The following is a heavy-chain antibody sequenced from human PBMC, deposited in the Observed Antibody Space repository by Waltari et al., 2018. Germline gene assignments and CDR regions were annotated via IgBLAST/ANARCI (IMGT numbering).Heavy chain of an antibody. CDR3: ARHGGDYGDYYYYYGMDV. CDR2: IYPGDSDT. Sequence: EVQLVQSGAAVTTPGESMTISAMGSGNSLPSYWIRWFPKSPGTCLACMGIIYPGDSDTRYSPSCQGQVTISADKSISTAYLQWSSLKASDTAMYYCARHGGDYGDYYYYYGMDVWGQGTTVTVSS. D-gene: IGHD2-21*02. V-gene: IGHV5-51*01. J-gene: IGHJ6*02. CDR1: GNSLPSYW.